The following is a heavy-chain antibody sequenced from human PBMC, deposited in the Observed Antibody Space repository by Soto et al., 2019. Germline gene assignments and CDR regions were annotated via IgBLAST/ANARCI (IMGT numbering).Heavy chain of an antibody. D-gene: IGHD2-2*02. J-gene: IGHJ5*02. V-gene: IGHV1-18*01. CDR3: VRLIPGVQALFAP. Sequence: AVQLSCKASGYTFTNSGVTWVRRAPGQGLAWMGWISAYTDTPNYAQKFQGRVTMTIDTSTSTAYMDLRSLTSDDTAVYYCVRLIPGVQALFAPRGQGSRVTVSA. CDR2: ISAYTDTP. CDR1: GYTFTNSG.